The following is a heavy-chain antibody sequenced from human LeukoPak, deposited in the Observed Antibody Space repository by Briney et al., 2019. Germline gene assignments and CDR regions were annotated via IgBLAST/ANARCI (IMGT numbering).Heavy chain of an antibody. V-gene: IGHV4-38-2*02. Sequence: WDTLSLTCVVSGFSISSGCYWGWIRQPPGKGLEWSGSVYHSATPYYNPSLKSRVTISVDASRNQFSLWLSSVTAADTAVYYCARDRDYYDGDGYRRYFDFWGQGTLVTVSS. CDR3: ARDRDYYDGDGYRRYFDF. CDR1: GFSISSGCY. CDR2: VYHSATP. D-gene: IGHD3-22*01. J-gene: IGHJ4*02.